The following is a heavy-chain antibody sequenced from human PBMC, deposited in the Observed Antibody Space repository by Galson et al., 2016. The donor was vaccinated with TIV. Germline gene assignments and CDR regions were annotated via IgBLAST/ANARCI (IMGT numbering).Heavy chain of an antibody. CDR3: ARWRSLLGVTGCDL. D-gene: IGHD3-10*01. CDR1: GYSFTRYY. Sequence: SVKVSCKASGYSFTRYYMHWVRQAPGQGLEWMGIINPSGGTTVYAEEFQGRVTMTSDTSTSTAYMDLSSLRSEDTALYYCARWRSLLGVTGCDLWGQGTLVTVSS. J-gene: IGHJ4*02. CDR2: INPSGGTT. V-gene: IGHV1-46*03.